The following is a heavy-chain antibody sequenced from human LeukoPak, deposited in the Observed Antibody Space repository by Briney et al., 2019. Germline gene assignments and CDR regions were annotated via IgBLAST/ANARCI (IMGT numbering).Heavy chain of an antibody. CDR1: GFTFSSYA. J-gene: IGHJ4*02. D-gene: IGHD5-18*01. CDR3: ARDFGLSRGYSYGPDY. CDR2: ISYDGSNK. Sequence: GGSLRLSCAASGFTFSSYAMHWVRQAPGKGLEWVAVISYDGSNKYYADSVKGRFTISRDNSKNTLYLQMNSLRAEDTAVYYCARDFGLSRGYSYGPDYWGQGTLVTVSS. V-gene: IGHV3-30-3*01.